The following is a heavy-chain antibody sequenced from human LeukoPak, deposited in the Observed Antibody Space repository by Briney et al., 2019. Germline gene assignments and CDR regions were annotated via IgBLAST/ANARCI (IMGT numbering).Heavy chain of an antibody. CDR1: GYIFTDYY. CDR3: ARVTGYVDAFDI. J-gene: IGHJ3*02. V-gene: IGHV1-2*02. CDR2: IRPNNGDT. D-gene: IGHD5-12*01. Sequence: ASVKVSCKASGYIFTDYYIHWVRQAPGQGLEWMGWIRPNNGDTYYAQKLQGRVTMTRDTSISTAYMELSRLRSDDTAVYYCARVTGYVDAFDIWGQGTMVTVSS.